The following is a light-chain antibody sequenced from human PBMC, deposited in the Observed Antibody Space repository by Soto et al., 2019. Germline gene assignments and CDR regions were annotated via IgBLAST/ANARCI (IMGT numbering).Light chain of an antibody. CDR3: QQSYSIPFT. J-gene: IGKJ2*01. Sequence: DIQMTQSPSSLSAFVGDRVTITCRASQSISSYLNWYQQKPGKAPKLLIYGATSLQSGVPSRFSGSGSGTDFTLTISSLQPEDFAPYYCQQSYSIPFTFGQGTKLEIK. CDR1: QSISSY. V-gene: IGKV1-39*01. CDR2: GAT.